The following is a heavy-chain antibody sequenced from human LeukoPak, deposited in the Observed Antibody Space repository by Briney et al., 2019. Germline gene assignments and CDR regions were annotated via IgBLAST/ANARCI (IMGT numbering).Heavy chain of an antibody. CDR3: ATVYYNYGYNF. V-gene: IGHV3-15*01. CDR1: GFTFSDAW. J-gene: IGHJ4*02. Sequence: PGGSLRLSCAASGFTFSDAWMTWVRQAPGRGREWGGRIKSKADGGTTDYAAPVRGRFTISRDDSKTTLYLHMNSLKTEDTAVYYCATVYYNYGYNFWGQGVLVTVSS. CDR2: IKSKADGGTT. D-gene: IGHD5-18*01.